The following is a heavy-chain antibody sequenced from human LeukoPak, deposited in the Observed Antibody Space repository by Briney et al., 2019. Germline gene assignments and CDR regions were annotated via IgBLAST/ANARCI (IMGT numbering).Heavy chain of an antibody. V-gene: IGHV4-39*07. J-gene: IGHJ6*03. CDR3: TAMVSSADYYYYMDV. CDR1: GGSISSSSYY. D-gene: IGHD5-18*01. CDR2: IYYSGST. Sequence: SETLSLTCTVSGGSISSSSYYWGWIRQPPRKGLEWIGSIYYSGSTYYNPSLKSRVTISVDTSKNQFSLKLSSVTAVDTAVYYCTAMVSSADYYYYMDVWGKGTTVTVSS.